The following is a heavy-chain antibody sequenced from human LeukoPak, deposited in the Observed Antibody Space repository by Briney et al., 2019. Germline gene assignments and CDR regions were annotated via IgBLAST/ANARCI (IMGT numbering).Heavy chain of an antibody. CDR1: GYTFTSYD. D-gene: IGHD3-22*01. CDR2: MNPNSGNT. V-gene: IGHV1-8*01. J-gene: IGHJ4*02. Sequence: ASVKVSCTASGYTFTSYDINWVRQATGQGLEWMGWMNPNSGNTGYAQKFQGRVTMTRNTSISTAYMELSSLRSEDTAVYYCARGRQYYYDSSMGYWGQGTLVTVSS. CDR3: ARGRQYYYDSSMGY.